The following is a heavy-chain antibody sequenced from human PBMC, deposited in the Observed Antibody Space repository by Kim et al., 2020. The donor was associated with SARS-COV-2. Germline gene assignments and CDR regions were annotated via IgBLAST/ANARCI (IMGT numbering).Heavy chain of an antibody. CDR2: IYTGGTT. CDR1: GFSLTTTY. Sequence: GGSLRLSCVASGFSLTTTYMSWVRQAPGKGLEWVSLIYTGGTTEYADSVKGRFTISRDSSKNTLYLQMNSLRAEDTAVDYCARDRTRPYAFDVWGQGTMVTVSS. CDR3: ARDRTRPYAFDV. V-gene: IGHV3-53*01. D-gene: IGHD1-7*01. J-gene: IGHJ3*01.